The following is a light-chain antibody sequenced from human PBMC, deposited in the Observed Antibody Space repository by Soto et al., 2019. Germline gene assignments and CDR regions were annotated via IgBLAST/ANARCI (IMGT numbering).Light chain of an antibody. CDR1: QSISSW. V-gene: IGKV1-5*01. CDR2: DAS. J-gene: IGKJ2*01. Sequence: DIQMTQSPSTLSASVGDRVTITCRASQSISSWLAWYQQKPGKAPKLLIYDASSLESGVPSRFSGSGSGTEFTLTISSLQPDDFATYYCQQYNSYNYTFVQGTKLEIK. CDR3: QQYNSYNYT.